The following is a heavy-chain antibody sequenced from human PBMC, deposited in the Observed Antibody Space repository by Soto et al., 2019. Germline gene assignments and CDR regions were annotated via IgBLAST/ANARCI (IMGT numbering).Heavy chain of an antibody. J-gene: IGHJ4*02. D-gene: IGHD2-15*01. CDR3: ASSCSGGSCYGGPFDY. V-gene: IGHV1-69*01. CDR1: GGTFSSYA. Sequence: QVKLVQSGAEVKKPGSSVKVSCKASGGTFSSYAISWGRQAPGQGREWMGGIIPIFGTANYAQKFQGRVTITAYESTSTDYMELSSLRSEDTAVYYCASSCSGGSCYGGPFDYCGQGTLVTVSS. CDR2: IIPIFGTA.